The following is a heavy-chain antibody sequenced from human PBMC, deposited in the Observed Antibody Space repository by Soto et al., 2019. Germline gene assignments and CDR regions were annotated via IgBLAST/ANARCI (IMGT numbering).Heavy chain of an antibody. Sequence: SETLSLTCTVSGGSISSGDNYWTWIRQSPGKGLEWIGNIYFSGKTSYNPSLESRVAMSVDTSKNQFSLRLTSVTAADTAVYFCARAPVGLDTISYFDYWGQGKLVTVSS. J-gene: IGHJ4*02. V-gene: IGHV4-30-4*01. CDR2: IYFSGKT. CDR1: GGSISSGDNY. D-gene: IGHD3-3*01. CDR3: ARAPVGLDTISYFDY.